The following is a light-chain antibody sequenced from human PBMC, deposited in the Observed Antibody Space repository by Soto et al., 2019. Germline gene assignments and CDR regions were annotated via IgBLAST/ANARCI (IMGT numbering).Light chain of an antibody. V-gene: IGLV2-23*02. J-gene: IGLJ2*01. Sequence: QSALTQPASVSGSPGQSITISCTGTXSDXGTYSLVSWYQQHPGKAPKLMIYEVIKRPSGVSNRFSGSKSGNTASLTISGLQAEDEADYYCCSYAGSSTFVLFGGGTKLTVL. CDR3: CSYAGSSTFVL. CDR1: XSDXGTYSL. CDR2: EVI.